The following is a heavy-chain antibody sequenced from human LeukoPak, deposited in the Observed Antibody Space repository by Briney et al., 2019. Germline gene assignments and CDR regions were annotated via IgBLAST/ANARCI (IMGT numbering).Heavy chain of an antibody. Sequence: GASVRVSCKTSGYTFSGYHIHWMRQSPGQRLEWIGWIDPYSGGTHFAEKFQGRVTLTRDTSITTLYMGLTNLKSDDTSIYFCARDVVAVDSNWFDPWGQGTLVTVSS. J-gene: IGHJ5*02. D-gene: IGHD6-19*01. CDR2: IDPYSGGT. V-gene: IGHV1-2*02. CDR3: ARDVVAVDSNWFDP. CDR1: GYTFSGYH.